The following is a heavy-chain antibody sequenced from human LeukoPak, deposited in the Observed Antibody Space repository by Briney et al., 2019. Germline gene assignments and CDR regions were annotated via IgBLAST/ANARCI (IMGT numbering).Heavy chain of an antibody. V-gene: IGHV4-30-4*01. Sequence: SETLSLTCTVSGGSISSGDYYWSWIRQPPGKGLEWIGDIYYSGSTYYNPSLKSRVTISVDTSKNQFSLKLSSVTAADTAVYYCARVRFYGMDVWGQGTTVTVSS. J-gene: IGHJ6*02. CDR1: GGSISSGDYY. CDR3: ARVRFYGMDV. CDR2: IYYSGST.